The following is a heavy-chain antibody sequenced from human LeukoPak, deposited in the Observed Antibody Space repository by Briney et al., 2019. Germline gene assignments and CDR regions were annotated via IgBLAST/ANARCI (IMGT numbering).Heavy chain of an antibody. D-gene: IGHD2-15*01. V-gene: IGHV3-21*01. CDR2: ISSTSSYI. Sequence: GSLRLSCAAPGFTFSSYSMNWVRQAPGKGLEWVSSISSTSSYIYYADSLKGRFTISRDNAKNSLYLQMNSLRAEDTAVYYCARGYCSGGSCYPRDYWGQGTLVTVSS. CDR3: ARGYCSGGSCYPRDY. J-gene: IGHJ4*02. CDR1: GFTFSSYS.